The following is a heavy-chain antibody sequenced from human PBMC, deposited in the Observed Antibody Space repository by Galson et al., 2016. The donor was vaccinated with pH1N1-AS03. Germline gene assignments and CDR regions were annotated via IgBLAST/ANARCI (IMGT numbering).Heavy chain of an antibody. D-gene: IGHD3-16*01. CDR1: GFTINNNY. CDR2: IYGGGDT. V-gene: IGHV3-53*01. CDR3: AREPWGSTQGEY. J-gene: IGHJ4*02. Sequence: SLRLSCAASGFTINNNYMSWVRQAPGKGLEWVSVIYGGGDTFYADSVMGRFTISRDNYKNTVYLQMNSMRVEVKAVYYYAREPWGSTQGEYWGQGTLVTVSS.